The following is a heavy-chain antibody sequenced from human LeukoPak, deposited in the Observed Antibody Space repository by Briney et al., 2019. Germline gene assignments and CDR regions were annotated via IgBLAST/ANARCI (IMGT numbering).Heavy chain of an antibody. CDR3: ASLYDIVGTTVDY. CDR2: IDPNTGGT. J-gene: IGHJ4*02. CDR1: GYTLTNYY. Sequence: ASVKVSCKTSGYTLTNYYIHWVRQAPGQGLEWMGRIDPNTGGTKSAKNFQGRVTMTRDTSISTAYMALSGLRSDDTAVYYCASLYDIVGTTVDYWGQGTLVTVSS. D-gene: IGHD1-26*01. V-gene: IGHV1-2*06.